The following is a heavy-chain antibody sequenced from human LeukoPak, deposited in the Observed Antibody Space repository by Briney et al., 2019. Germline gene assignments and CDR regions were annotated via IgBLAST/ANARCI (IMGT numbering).Heavy chain of an antibody. V-gene: IGHV3-23*01. CDR3: AKYFASGSYYKLPH. J-gene: IGHJ1*01. CDR2: ISGSGAYT. Sequence: GGSLRLSCAASGFTFSSYAMSWVRQAPGKGLEGFSSISGSGAYTYYADSVKGRFTISRDNSKNTLYLQMNSLRAEDTAVYYCAKYFASGSYYKLPHWGQGTLVTVSS. CDR1: GFTFSSYA. D-gene: IGHD3-10*01.